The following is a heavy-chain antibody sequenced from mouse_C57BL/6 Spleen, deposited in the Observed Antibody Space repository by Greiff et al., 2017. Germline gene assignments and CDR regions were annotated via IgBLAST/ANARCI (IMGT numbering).Heavy chain of an antibody. V-gene: IGHV14-2*01. CDR1: GFNIKDYY. CDR2: IDPEAGET. Sequence: EVMLVESGAELVKPGASVKLSCTASGFNIKDYYMHWVKQRPEQGLEWIGRIDPEAGETKYAPKFPGKATITADTSSNTAYLHLSSLTSADTAVYYCARYRDYDGDYYAMDYWGQGTSVTVSS. D-gene: IGHD2-4*01. J-gene: IGHJ4*01. CDR3: ARYRDYDGDYYAMDY.